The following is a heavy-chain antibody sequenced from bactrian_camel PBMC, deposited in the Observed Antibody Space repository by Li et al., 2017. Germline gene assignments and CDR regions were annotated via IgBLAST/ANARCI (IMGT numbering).Heavy chain of an antibody. Sequence: HVQLVESGGGSVQAGGSLKLSCVASGYTAVVNYMGWIRQSPGNEREVLAAIYTRDGTTHYADSVKGRFTVSHDNANNTTFLQMNSLKPEDSAMYYCAADVVPSQEHAWVLGENGFWGQGTQVTVS. CDR3: AADVVPSQEHAWVLGENGF. J-gene: IGHJ6*01. CDR1: GYTAVVNY. V-gene: IGHV3S54*01. D-gene: IGHD3*01. CDR2: IYTRDGTT.